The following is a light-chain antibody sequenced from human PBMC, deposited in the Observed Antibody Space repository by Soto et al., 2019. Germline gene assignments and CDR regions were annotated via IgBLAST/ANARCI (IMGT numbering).Light chain of an antibody. V-gene: IGKV3-11*01. J-gene: IGKJ5*01. CDR1: QSVNNY. Sequence: EIVFTQSRATLSLSPWERAPLSCRASQSVNNYLHWYQQRPGQAPRLLIFDASNRATCNPPRFSGSGSATDFTLTISSLEPEDFAVYYWQHRSILPVAFGQRTRLGIK. CDR2: DAS. CDR3: QHRSILPVA.